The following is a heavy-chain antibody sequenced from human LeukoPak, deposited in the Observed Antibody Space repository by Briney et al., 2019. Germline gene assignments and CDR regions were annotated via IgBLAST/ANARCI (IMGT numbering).Heavy chain of an antibody. V-gene: IGHV1-18*01. CDR3: ARGLYGLPAATYV. D-gene: IGHD2-2*01. CDR1: GYTFTSYG. CDR2: ISAYNGNT. Sequence: ASVKVSCKASGYTFTSYGISWVRQAPGQGLEWMGWISAYNGNTNYAQKFQGRVTMTRNTSISTAYMELSSLRSEDTAVYYCARGLYGLPAATYVWGQGTMVTVSS. J-gene: IGHJ3*01.